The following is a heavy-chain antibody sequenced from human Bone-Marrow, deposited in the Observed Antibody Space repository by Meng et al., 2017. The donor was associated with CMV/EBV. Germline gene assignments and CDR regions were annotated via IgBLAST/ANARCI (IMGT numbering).Heavy chain of an antibody. CDR1: GFTFSSYW. D-gene: IGHD3-22*01. V-gene: IGHV3-74*01. J-gene: IGHJ4*02. CDR2: LDSDGSIT. Sequence: GESLKISCAASGFTFSSYWMHWVRQAPGKGLVWVSRLDSDGSITSYADSVKGRFTISRDNAKNTLYLRMNSLRAEDTAVYYCAKDPAATSYYYDSSGYSGYCGEGTLVTVSS. CDR3: AKDPAATSYYYDSSGYSGY.